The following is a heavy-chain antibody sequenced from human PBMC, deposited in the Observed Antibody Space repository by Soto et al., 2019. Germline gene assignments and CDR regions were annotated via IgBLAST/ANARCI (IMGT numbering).Heavy chain of an antibody. J-gene: IGHJ6*03. CDR3: ARAKCRSNYPPYFYMDV. CDR2: VYSAGST. D-gene: IGHD3-10*01. V-gene: IGHV3-66*01. CDR1: GFTVSSNY. Sequence: GGSLRLSCAASGFTVSSNYMIWVRQAPGKGLEWVSVVYSAGSTYYADSVKGRFTISRDNSKNTLYLQMNTLRAEDTAVYYCARAKCRSNYPPYFYMDVWGKGTTVTVSS.